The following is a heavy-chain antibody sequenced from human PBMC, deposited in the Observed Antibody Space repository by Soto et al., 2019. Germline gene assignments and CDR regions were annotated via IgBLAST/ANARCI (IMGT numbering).Heavy chain of an antibody. CDR1: GYTFTSYD. CDR2: MNPNSGNT. Sequence: ASVKVSCKASGYTFTSYDINWVRQATGQGLEWMGWMNPNSGNTGYAQKFQGRVTVTRNTSISTAYTELSSLRSEDTAVYYCASGAGSGSYDAFDIWGQGTMVTVSS. J-gene: IGHJ3*02. CDR3: ASGAGSGSYDAFDI. V-gene: IGHV1-8*01. D-gene: IGHD3-10*01.